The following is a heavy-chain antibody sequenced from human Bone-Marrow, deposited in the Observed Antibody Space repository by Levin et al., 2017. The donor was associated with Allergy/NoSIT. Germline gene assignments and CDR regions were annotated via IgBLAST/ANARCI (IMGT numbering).Heavy chain of an antibody. CDR2: ISSSSSTI. D-gene: IGHD2-2*01. CDR3: ARDRSGCSSTSCYIPSVGAFDI. V-gene: IGHV3-48*02. Sequence: GESLKISCAASGFTFSSYSMNWVRQAPGKGLEWVSYISSSSSTIYYADSVKGRFTISRDNAKNSLYLQMNSLRDEDTAVYYCARDRSGCSSTSCYIPSVGAFDIWGQGTMVTVSS. CDR1: GFTFSSYS. J-gene: IGHJ3*02.